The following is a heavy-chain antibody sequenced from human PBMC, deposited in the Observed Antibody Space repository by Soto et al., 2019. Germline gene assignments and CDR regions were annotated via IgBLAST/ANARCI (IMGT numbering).Heavy chain of an antibody. CDR2: INPNSGGT. CDR3: ARRGYDSSGYYGDWFDP. V-gene: IGHV1-2*02. D-gene: IGHD3-22*01. J-gene: IGHJ5*02. Sequence: QVQLVQSGAEVKKPGASVKVSCKASGYTFTGYYMHWVRQAPGQGLEWMGWINPNSGGTKYAQKFQGRVTMTRDTSISTAYMELSRLRSDDTAVYYCARRGYDSSGYYGDWFDPWGQGTLVTVSS. CDR1: GYTFTGYY.